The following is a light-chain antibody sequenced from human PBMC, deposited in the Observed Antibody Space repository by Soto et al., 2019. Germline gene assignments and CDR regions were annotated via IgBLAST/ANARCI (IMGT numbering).Light chain of an antibody. CDR1: QSVSSNN. V-gene: IGKV3-20*01. CDR2: GAS. Sequence: EIVLTQSPGTLSSSPGERATLSCRASQSVSSNNLAWYQQKPGQAPRLLIYGASSRATGIPDRFSGRGSGTDFTLTISRLEPEDFAVYYCQQYGNSPSITFGQWTRLEIK. J-gene: IGKJ5*01. CDR3: QQYGNSPSIT.